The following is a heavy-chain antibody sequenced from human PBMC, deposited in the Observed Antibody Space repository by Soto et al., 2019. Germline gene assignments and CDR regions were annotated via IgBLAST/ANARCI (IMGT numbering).Heavy chain of an antibody. CDR3: ARELMVYAMAIGWFDP. Sequence: ASVKVSCKASGYTFTSYYMHWVRQAPGQGLEWMGIINPSGGSTSYAQKFQGRVTMTRDTSTSTVCMELSSLRSEDTAVYYCARELMVYAMAIGWFDPWGQGTLVTVSS. CDR1: GYTFTSYY. J-gene: IGHJ5*02. CDR2: INPSGGST. V-gene: IGHV1-46*03. D-gene: IGHD2-8*01.